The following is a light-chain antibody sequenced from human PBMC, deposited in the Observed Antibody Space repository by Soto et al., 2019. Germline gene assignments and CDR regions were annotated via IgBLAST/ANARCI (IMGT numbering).Light chain of an antibody. CDR2: SAS. J-gene: IGKJ4*01. CDR1: ESISDY. CDR3: QQTFSHLLS. V-gene: IGKV1-39*01. Sequence: IQLTQSPSSLSASVGDRVTIVCRASESISDYLNWYQLKSGEAPKVLIYSASTLRGGVPSRFSGTGSGTEFTLTISSLPPEDVATYYCQQTFSHLLSFGGGTKVEIK.